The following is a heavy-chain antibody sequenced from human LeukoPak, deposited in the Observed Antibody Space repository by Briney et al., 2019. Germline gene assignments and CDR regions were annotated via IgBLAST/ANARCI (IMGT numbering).Heavy chain of an antibody. CDR1: GGSFSGYY. V-gene: IGHV4-34*01. J-gene: IGHJ5*02. CDR3: AREGGYCSGGSCVCWFDP. Sequence: SETLSLTCAVYGGSFSGYYWSWIRQPPGKGLEWIGEINHSGSTNYNPSLKSRVAISVDTSKNQFSLKLSSVTAADTAVYYCAREGGYCSGGSCVCWFDPWGQGTLVTVSS. D-gene: IGHD2-15*01. CDR2: INHSGST.